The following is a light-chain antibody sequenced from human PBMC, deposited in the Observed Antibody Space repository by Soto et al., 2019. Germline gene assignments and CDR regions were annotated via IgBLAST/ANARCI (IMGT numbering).Light chain of an antibody. CDR1: GSDVGSYHF. V-gene: IGLV2-23*02. CDR3: CSYAGGSTFVV. J-gene: IGLJ2*01. CDR2: EDI. Sequence: QSALTQPASVSGSPGQSITISCTGTGSDVGSYHFVSWYQQHPGKAPKLMIYEDIKRPSGISNRFSGSKSGNTASLTISGLQAEDEADYYCCSYAGGSTFVVFGGGTKLTVL.